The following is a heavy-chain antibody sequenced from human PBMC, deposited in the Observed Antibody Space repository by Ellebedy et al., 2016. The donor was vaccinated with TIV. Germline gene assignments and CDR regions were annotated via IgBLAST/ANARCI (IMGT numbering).Heavy chain of an antibody. CDR3: AKVGADFYNRQLDY. CDR2: INPDSGAT. V-gene: IGHV1-2*02. Sequence: AASVKVSCKTSGYTFTGYYIHWVRQAPGQGLEWMGWINPDSGATNYAQKFQGRVTMTRDTSISTAYMELSGLRSDDTAVYFCAKVGADFYNRQLDYWGLGTLVTVSS. J-gene: IGHJ4*02. CDR1: GYTFTGYY. D-gene: IGHD2-21*01.